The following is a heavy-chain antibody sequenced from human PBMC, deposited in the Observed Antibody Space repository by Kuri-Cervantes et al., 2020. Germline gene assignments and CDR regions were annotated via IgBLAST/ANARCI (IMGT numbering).Heavy chain of an antibody. CDR1: GYTFTSYG. J-gene: IGHJ3*02. CDR3: AAEDSSGYERAFDI. D-gene: IGHD3-22*01. V-gene: IGHV1-18*01. CDR2: ISAYNGDT. Sequence: ASVKVSCKASGYTFTSYGISWVRQAPGQGLEWMGWISAYNGDTNYAQKLQGRVTMTTDTSTSTAYMELSSLRSEDTAVYYCAAEDSSGYERAFDIWGQGTMVTVSS.